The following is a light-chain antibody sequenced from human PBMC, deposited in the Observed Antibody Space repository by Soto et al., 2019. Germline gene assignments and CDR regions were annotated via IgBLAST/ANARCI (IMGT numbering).Light chain of an antibody. Sequence: QSVLTQPPSVSGAPGQGVTISCSGTNSSICAGYEVHWSHQLPGTAPKLVVSGNGNRPSGVPDRLSASKSGTSASLAITGLQAEDEGHYYCQSYDKRLTAYVFGTGTKVTVL. CDR1: NSSICAGYE. J-gene: IGLJ1*01. CDR3: QSYDKRLTAYV. V-gene: IGLV1-40*01. CDR2: GNG.